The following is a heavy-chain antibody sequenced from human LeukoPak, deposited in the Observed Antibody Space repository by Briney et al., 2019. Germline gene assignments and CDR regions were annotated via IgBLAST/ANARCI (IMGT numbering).Heavy chain of an antibody. CDR1: GYTFTGYY. CDR3: ARDLDCTNGVCYVNYFDY. Sequence: GASVKVSCKASGYTFTGYYMHWVRQAPGQGLEWMGWINPNSGGTNYAQKFQGRVTMTRDTSISTAYMELSRLRSDDTAVYYCARDLDCTNGVCYVNYFDYWGQGTLVTVSS. V-gene: IGHV1-2*02. D-gene: IGHD2-8*01. CDR2: INPNSGGT. J-gene: IGHJ4*02.